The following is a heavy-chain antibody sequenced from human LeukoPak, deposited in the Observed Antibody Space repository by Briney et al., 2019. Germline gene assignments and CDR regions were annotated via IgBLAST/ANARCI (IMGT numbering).Heavy chain of an antibody. CDR1: GGTFSSYA. Sequence: SVKVSCKASGGTFSSYAISWVRQAPGQGLEWMGGIIPIFGTANYAQKFQGRVTITADESTSTAYMELSSLRSEDTAVYYCAKLAAQGIHFDYWGQGTLVTVSS. V-gene: IGHV1-69*13. CDR3: AKLAAQGIHFDY. D-gene: IGHD5-18*01. CDR2: IIPIFGTA. J-gene: IGHJ4*02.